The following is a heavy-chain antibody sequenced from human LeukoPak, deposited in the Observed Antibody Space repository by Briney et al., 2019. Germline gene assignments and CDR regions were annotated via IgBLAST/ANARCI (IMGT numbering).Heavy chain of an antibody. V-gene: IGHV3-23*01. Sequence: PGGSLRLSCAASGFTFSSYAMSWVRQAPGKGLEWVSAISGSGGSTYYADSVKGRFTISRDNSKNTLYLQMNSLRAEDTAVYYCARDNVYGSGSYLDYWGQGTLVTVSS. J-gene: IGHJ4*02. CDR3: ARDNVYGSGSYLDY. CDR1: GFTFSSYA. D-gene: IGHD3-10*01. CDR2: ISGSGGST.